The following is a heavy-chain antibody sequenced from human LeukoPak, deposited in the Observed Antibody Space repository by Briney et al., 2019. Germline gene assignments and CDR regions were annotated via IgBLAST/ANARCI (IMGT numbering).Heavy chain of an antibody. CDR2: ISSSSSTI. Sequence: GGSLRLSCAASGFTFSSYSMNWVRQAPGKGLEWVSYISSSSSTIYYADSVKGRFTISRDNAKNSLYLQMNSLRAEDTAVYYCARAQSTYYDFWSGYYTGGYFDYWGQGTLVTVSS. CDR3: ARAQSTYYDFWSGYYTGGYFDY. D-gene: IGHD3-3*01. CDR1: GFTFSSYS. J-gene: IGHJ4*02. V-gene: IGHV3-48*01.